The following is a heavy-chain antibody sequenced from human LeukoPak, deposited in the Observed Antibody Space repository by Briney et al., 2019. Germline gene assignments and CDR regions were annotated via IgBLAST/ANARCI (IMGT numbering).Heavy chain of an antibody. V-gene: IGHV1-24*01. D-gene: IGHD2-2*02. CDR2: FDPEDGET. CDR1: GYTLTELS. Sequence: GASVKVSCKVSGYTLTELSMHWVRQAPGKGLEWMGGFDPEDGETIYAQKFQGRVTITTDESTSTVYMELSSLRSEDTAVYYCASGRVPAAITSFDYWGQGTLVTVSS. J-gene: IGHJ4*02. CDR3: ASGRVPAAITSFDY.